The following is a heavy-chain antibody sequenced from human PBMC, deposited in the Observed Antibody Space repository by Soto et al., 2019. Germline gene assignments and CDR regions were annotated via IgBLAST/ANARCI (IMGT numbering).Heavy chain of an antibody. D-gene: IGHD2-2*01. J-gene: IGHJ6*02. V-gene: IGHV5-51*01. Sequence: GESLKISCKGSGYSFTSYWIGWVRQMPGKGLEWMGIIYPGDSDTRYSPSFQGQVTISADKSISTAYLQWSSLKASDTAMYYCARQSDIVVVPAAKEVSIFGMDVWGQGTTVTVSS. CDR2: IYPGDSDT. CDR3: ARQSDIVVVPAAKEVSIFGMDV. CDR1: GYSFTSYW.